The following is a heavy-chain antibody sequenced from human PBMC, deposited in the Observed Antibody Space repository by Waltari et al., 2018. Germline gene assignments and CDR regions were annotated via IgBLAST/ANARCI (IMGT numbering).Heavy chain of an antibody. CDR2: MSYDGSNK. CDR1: GFTFSSYG. CDR3: TTDETDMDY. Sequence: QVQLVESGGGVVQPGRSLRLSCAASGFTFSSYGMHWVRQAPGKGLEWVAVMSYDGSNKYYADSVKGRFTISRDNSKNTLYLQMNSLKTEDTAVYYCTTDETDMDYWGQGTLVTVSS. V-gene: IGHV3-30*03. J-gene: IGHJ4*02.